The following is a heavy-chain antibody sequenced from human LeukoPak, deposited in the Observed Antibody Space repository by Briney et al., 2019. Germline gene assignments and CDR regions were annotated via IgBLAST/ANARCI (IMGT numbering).Heavy chain of an antibody. V-gene: IGHV3-11*04. CDR3: AKDYYYGSGSYPPAPDY. D-gene: IGHD3-10*01. CDR2: ISSSGSTI. CDR1: GFTFSDYY. Sequence: PGGSLRLSCAASGFTFSDYYMSWIRQAPGKGLEWVSYISSSGSTIYYADSVKGRFTISRDNSKNTLYLQMNSLRAEDTAVYYCAKDYYYGSGSYPPAPDYWGQGTLVTVSS. J-gene: IGHJ4*02.